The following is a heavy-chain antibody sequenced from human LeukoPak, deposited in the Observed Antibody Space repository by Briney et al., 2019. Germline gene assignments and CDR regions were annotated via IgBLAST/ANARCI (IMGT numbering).Heavy chain of an antibody. Sequence: SETLSLTCSVSGDSIGGYYWSWVRQPPGKGLEWIGYIYYGGSTNYNPSLESRVTISADTSKNQFSLKLRSVTAADTAVYYCARDYYDTSGYYPVAFDIWGQGTMVTVSS. V-gene: IGHV4-59*01. CDR3: ARDYYDTSGYYPVAFDI. J-gene: IGHJ3*02. CDR1: GDSIGGYY. D-gene: IGHD3-22*01. CDR2: IYYGGST.